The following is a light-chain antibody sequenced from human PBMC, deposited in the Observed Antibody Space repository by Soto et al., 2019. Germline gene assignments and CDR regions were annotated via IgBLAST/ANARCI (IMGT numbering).Light chain of an antibody. CDR1: QSLVYDDGNIY. CDR3: QQYYNTPYT. V-gene: IGKV2-30*01. J-gene: IGKJ2*01. Sequence: DVVMTQSPLSLPVSLGQPASISCRSSQSLVYDDGNIYLNWFQQRPGQPPKRLLYWASTRESGVPDRFIGSGSETDFTLTISSLQAGDEAIYHCQQYYNTPYTFGQGTTLEIK. CDR2: WAS.